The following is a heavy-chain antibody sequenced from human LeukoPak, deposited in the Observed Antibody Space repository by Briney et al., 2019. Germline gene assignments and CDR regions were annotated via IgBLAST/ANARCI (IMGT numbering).Heavy chain of an antibody. Sequence: GGSLRLSCAASGFTFSSYSMNWVRQAPGKGQEWVSYISSSSTIYYADSVKGRFTISRDKSKNSLYLQMNSLRSDDTAVYYCARGSGYSYGNWLFDYWGQGTLVTVSS. D-gene: IGHD5-18*01. J-gene: IGHJ4*02. V-gene: IGHV3-48*01. CDR2: ISSSSTI. CDR1: GFTFSSYS. CDR3: ARGSGYSYGNWLFDY.